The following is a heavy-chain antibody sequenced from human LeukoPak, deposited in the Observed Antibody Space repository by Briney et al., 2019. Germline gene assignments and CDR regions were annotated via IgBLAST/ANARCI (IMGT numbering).Heavy chain of an antibody. Sequence: GGSLRLSCAASGFTFSSYGMHWVRQAPGKGLEWVAFIRYDGSNKYYADSVKGRFTISRDNSKNTLYLQMNSLRAEDTAVYYCAKDRRTMVRGVIAYWGQGTLVTVSS. CDR3: AKDRRTMVRGVIAY. J-gene: IGHJ4*02. CDR1: GFTFSSYG. CDR2: IRYDGSNK. D-gene: IGHD3-10*01. V-gene: IGHV3-30*02.